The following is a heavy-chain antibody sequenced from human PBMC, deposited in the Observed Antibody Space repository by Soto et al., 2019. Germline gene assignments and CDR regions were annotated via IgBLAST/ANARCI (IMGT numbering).Heavy chain of an antibody. V-gene: IGHV4-34*01. CDR1: GGSFSTYY. Sequence: PSETLSLTCAGYGGSFSTYYWHWIRQPPGKGLEWIGEINHSGNTKYNPSLKSRVTMSVDTSKNQFSLKLSSVTAADTAVYYGALDTAMGYFGYWGQGTLVTVSS. CDR2: INHSGNT. D-gene: IGHD5-18*01. J-gene: IGHJ4*02. CDR3: ALDTAMGYFGY.